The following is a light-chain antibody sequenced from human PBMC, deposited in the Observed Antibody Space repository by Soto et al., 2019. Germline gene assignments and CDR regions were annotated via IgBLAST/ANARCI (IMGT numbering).Light chain of an antibody. CDR3: QTWDAGNRV. J-gene: IGLJ3*02. Sequence: QLVLTQSPSASASLGASVKHTCTLSSGHSDYAIAWHQQQPEKGPRYLMKVNNDGSHIKGDGIPDRFSGSSSRAERYLTISSLQSEDEADYYCQTWDAGNRVFGGGTKLTVL. V-gene: IGLV4-69*01. CDR1: SGHSDYA. CDR2: VNNDGSH.